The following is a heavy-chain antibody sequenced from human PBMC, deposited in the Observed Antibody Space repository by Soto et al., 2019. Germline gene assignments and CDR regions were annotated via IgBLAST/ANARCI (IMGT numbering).Heavy chain of an antibody. Sequence: GSLRLSCAASGFTFSDYYMSWIRQAPGKGLEWVSYISSSSSYTNYADSVKGRFTISRDNAKNSLYLQMNSLRAEDTAVYYCARSCSSTSCYTGYHYYYYGMDVWGQGTTVTVSS. CDR3: ARSCSSTSCYTGYHYYYYGMDV. D-gene: IGHD2-2*02. V-gene: IGHV3-11*06. CDR2: ISSSSSYT. J-gene: IGHJ6*02. CDR1: GFTFSDYY.